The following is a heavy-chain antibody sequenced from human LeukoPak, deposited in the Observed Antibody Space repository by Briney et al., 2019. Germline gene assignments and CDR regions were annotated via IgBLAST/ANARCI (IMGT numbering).Heavy chain of an antibody. CDR3: ASTSPGIAAAGPIDY. D-gene: IGHD6-13*01. CDR2: ISYDGSNK. J-gene: IGHJ4*02. Sequence: GGSLRLSCAASGFTFSSYAMHWVRQAPGKGLEWVAVISYDGSNKYYADSVKGRFTVSRDNSKNTLYLQMNSLRAEDTAVYYCASTSPGIAAAGPIDYWAREPWSPSPQ. V-gene: IGHV3-30*04. CDR1: GFTFSSYA.